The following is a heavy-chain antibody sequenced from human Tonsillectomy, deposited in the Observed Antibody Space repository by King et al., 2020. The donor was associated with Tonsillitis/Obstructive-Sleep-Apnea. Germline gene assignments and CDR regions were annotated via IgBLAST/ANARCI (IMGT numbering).Heavy chain of an antibody. J-gene: IGHJ3*02. CDR3: AHSAVVPAAMRSAFDI. D-gene: IGHD2-2*01. Sequence: ITLKESGPTLVKPTQTLTLTCTFSGFSLSTSGVGVGWIRQPPGKALEWLALIYWDDDKRHSPSLKSRLTITKDTSKNQVVLTMTNMIPVDKATYYCAHSAVVPAAMRSAFDIWGQGTMVTVSS. CDR1: GFSLSTSGVG. V-gene: IGHV2-5*02. CDR2: IYWDDDK.